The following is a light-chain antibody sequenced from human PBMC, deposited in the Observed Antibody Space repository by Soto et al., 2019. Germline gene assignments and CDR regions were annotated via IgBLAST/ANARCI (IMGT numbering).Light chain of an antibody. Sequence: DIQMTQSPSSLSASVGDRVTITCRPSRGIGNALAWYQQKPGTVPKLLIHSASTLQSGVPSRFSGSGSGTDFTLTISSLQPEDVATYYCQQYNDYSTWSFGQGTKVDIK. CDR2: SAS. CDR1: RGIGNA. V-gene: IGKV1-27*01. J-gene: IGKJ1*01. CDR3: QQYNDYSTWS.